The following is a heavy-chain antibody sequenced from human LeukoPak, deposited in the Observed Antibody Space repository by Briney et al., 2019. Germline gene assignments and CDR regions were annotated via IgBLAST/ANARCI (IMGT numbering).Heavy chain of an antibody. CDR3: ARDKVGVFSLTYYYYGMDV. CDR2: ISYDGSNK. CDR1: GFTFSSYA. J-gene: IGHJ6*02. V-gene: IGHV3-30-3*01. D-gene: IGHD3-3*01. Sequence: PGGSLRLSCAASGFTFSSYAMLWVRQAPGKGLEWVAVISYDGSNKYYADSVKGRFTISRDNSKNTLYLQMNSLRAEDTAVYYCARDKVGVFSLTYYYYGMDVWGQGTTVTVSS.